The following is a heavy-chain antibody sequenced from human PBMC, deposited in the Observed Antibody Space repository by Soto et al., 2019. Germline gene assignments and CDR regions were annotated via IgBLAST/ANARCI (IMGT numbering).Heavy chain of an antibody. V-gene: IGHV3-30*18. D-gene: IGHD6-6*01. Sequence: GSLRLSCAVSGFTFSDYGMHWVRQAPGKGLAWVAVMSYAGSYKYYADSVKGRFTITRDLSGNTLFLQMNSLRLEDTAVYFCAKEMYPRTLLDSSSPWGDYWGQGTLVTVSS. CDR3: AKEMYPRTLLDSSSPWGDY. CDR1: GFTFSDYG. J-gene: IGHJ4*02. CDR2: MSYAGSYK.